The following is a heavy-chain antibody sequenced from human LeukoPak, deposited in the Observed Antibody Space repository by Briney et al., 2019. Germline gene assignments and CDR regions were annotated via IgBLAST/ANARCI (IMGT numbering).Heavy chain of an antibody. Sequence: GGSLRLSCAASGFSFRNYAMSWVRQAPGKGLEWVSPISGSGGITYYADSVKGRFTISRDNSKNTLYLQMNSLRAEDTAVYYCAKGRPGGDYVDYWGQGTLVTVSS. CDR2: ISGSGGIT. V-gene: IGHV3-23*01. CDR1: GFSFRNYA. CDR3: AKGRPGGDYVDY. D-gene: IGHD1-1*01. J-gene: IGHJ4*02.